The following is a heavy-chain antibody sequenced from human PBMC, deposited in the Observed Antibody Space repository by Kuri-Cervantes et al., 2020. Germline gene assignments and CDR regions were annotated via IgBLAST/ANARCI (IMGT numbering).Heavy chain of an antibody. CDR1: GFTFSSYW. V-gene: IGHV3-74*01. J-gene: IGHJ3*02. CDR3: ASPRNPWELGAFDI. D-gene: IGHD1-14*01. Sequence: GESLKISCAASGFTFSSYWMHWVRQAPGKGLVWVPRINSDGSSTSYADSVKGRFTISRDNAKNTLYLQMNSLRAEDTAVYYCASPRNPWELGAFDIWGQGTMVTVSS. CDR2: INSDGSST.